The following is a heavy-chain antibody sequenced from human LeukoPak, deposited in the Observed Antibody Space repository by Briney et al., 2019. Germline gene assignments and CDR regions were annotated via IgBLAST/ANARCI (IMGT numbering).Heavy chain of an antibody. CDR2: IYHSGST. CDR3: AVGGVYLRGGAEAFDI. CDR1: GGSISSSNW. D-gene: IGHD3-10*01. J-gene: IGHJ3*02. V-gene: IGHV4-4*02. Sequence: SGTLSLTCAVSGGSISSSNWWSWVRQPPGKGLEWIGEIYHSGSTNYNPSLKRRVTISVDKSKNQFSLKLSSVTAADTAVYYCAVGGVYLRGGAEAFDIWGQGTMVTVSS.